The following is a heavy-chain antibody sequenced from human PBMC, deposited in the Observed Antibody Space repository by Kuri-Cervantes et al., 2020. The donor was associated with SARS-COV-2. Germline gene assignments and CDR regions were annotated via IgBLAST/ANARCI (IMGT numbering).Heavy chain of an antibody. J-gene: IGHJ4*02. Sequence: SETLSLTCTVSGGSISSGDYYWSWIRQPPGKGLEWIGYIYYSGSTYYNPSLKSRVTISVDTSKNQISLKMSSVTAADTAVYFCARDYSNYFDYWGQGTLVTVSS. CDR3: ARDYSNYFDY. CDR1: GGSISSGDYY. V-gene: IGHV4-30-4*02. CDR2: IYYSGST. D-gene: IGHD5-18*01.